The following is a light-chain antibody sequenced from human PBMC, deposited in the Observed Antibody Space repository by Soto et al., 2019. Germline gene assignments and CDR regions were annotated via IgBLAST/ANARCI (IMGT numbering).Light chain of an antibody. J-gene: IGLJ2*01. CDR1: SSDVGGYKF. CDR2: DFT. CDR3: SSYVDSNVV. V-gene: IGLV2-8*01. Sequence: QSVLTQPPSASGSPGQSVTISCTGTSSDVGGYKFVSWYQQYPGKAPKLIIYDFTKRPSGVPDRFSGSKSGNTASLAVSGLQTEDEADYHCSSYVDSNVVFGGGTQLTVL.